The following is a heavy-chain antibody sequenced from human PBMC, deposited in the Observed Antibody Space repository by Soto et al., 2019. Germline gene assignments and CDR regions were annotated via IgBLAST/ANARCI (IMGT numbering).Heavy chain of an antibody. Sequence: EVQVLECGGSLVQPGGSLRLSYVGSGFTFSSYDMTWVSQAPGKGLEWVSSFSFYGRRDNTYYADSVKRRFTISSDNSSNTVHLQMDNLTVEDTDVYYCAKSLYNDNGGPNDHWRQGTLVTVSS. CDR2: FSFYGRRDNT. CDR3: AKSLYNDNGGPNDH. CDR1: GFTFSSYD. J-gene: IGHJ4*02. V-gene: IGHV3-23*01. D-gene: IGHD1-1*01.